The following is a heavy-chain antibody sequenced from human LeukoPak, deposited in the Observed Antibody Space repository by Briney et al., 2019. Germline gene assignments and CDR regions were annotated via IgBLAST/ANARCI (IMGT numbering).Heavy chain of an antibody. D-gene: IGHD3-10*01. V-gene: IGHV3-7*02. CDR3: AIPPGGYYFN. CDR1: GFTFSSYW. CDR2: IKQDGREK. J-gene: IGHJ4*02. Sequence: GGSLRLSCAATGFTFSSYWMSWVRQAPGKGLEWVANIKQDGREKYYVDSVKGRFTIARDNAKNSLYLQMNSLRAEETAVYYCAIPPGGYYFNWGQGTLVTVSS.